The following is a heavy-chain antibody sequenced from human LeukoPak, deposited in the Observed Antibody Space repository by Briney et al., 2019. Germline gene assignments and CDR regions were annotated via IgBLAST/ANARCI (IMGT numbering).Heavy chain of an antibody. J-gene: IGHJ4*01. CDR2: MYNSGST. CDR1: RGSISSSNYY. Sequence: SETLSLTCTVSRGSISSSNYYWGWIRQPPGKGLEWIGGMYNSGSTHYNPSLKSRVIISADTSKNQFSLKLSSVTAADTAVYYCARLGSSSLFDYWGQGTLVTVSS. V-gene: IGHV4-39*01. D-gene: IGHD6-13*01. CDR3: ARLGSSSLFDY.